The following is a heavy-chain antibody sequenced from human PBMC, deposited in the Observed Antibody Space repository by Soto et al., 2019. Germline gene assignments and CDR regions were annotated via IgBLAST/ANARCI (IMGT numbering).Heavy chain of an antibody. CDR1: GFTFSSYW. CDR3: ARENEVAVINYYYGMDV. D-gene: IGHD6-19*01. CDR2: IKQDGSEK. Sequence: PGGSLRLSCAASGFTFSSYWMSWVRQAPGKGLEWVANIKQDGSEKYYVDSVKGRFTTSRDNAKNSLYLQMNSLRAEDTAVYYCARENEVAVINYYYGMDVWGKGTTVTVSS. V-gene: IGHV3-7*05. J-gene: IGHJ6*04.